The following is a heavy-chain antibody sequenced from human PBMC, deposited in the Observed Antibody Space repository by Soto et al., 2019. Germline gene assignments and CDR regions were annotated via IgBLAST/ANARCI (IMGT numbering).Heavy chain of an antibody. CDR1: GFTFSRCW. Sequence: PGGSLRLSCAASGFTFSRCWMSWVRQAPGKGLEWVANIKEDGSEKYYVDSVKGRFTISRDNAKNSLYLQMSSLRAEDTAVYYCARDLYQLPTMKYFYYGMDVWGQGTTVTVSS. J-gene: IGHJ6*02. V-gene: IGHV3-7*03. D-gene: IGHD2-2*01. CDR3: ARDLYQLPTMKYFYYGMDV. CDR2: IKEDGSEK.